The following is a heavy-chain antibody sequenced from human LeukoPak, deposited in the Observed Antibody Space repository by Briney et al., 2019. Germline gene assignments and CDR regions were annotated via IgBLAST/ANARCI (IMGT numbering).Heavy chain of an antibody. V-gene: IGHV5-51*01. CDR2: IYPGDSDT. J-gene: IGHJ4*02. Sequence: KISCKGSGYSFTSYWIGWVRQMPGKGLEWMGIIYPGDSDTRYSPSFQGQVTISADKSISTAYLQWSSLKASDTAMYYCARHVDTAMVLDFYFDYWGQGTLVTVSS. CDR3: ARHVDTAMVLDFYFDY. D-gene: IGHD5-18*01. CDR1: GYSFTSYW.